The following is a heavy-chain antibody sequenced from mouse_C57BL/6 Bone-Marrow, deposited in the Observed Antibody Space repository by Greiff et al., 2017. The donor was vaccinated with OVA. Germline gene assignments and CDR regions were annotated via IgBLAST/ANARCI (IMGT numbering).Heavy chain of an antibody. CDR1: GYTFTSYW. J-gene: IGHJ2*01. Sequence: QVQLQQPGAELVKPGASVKMSCKASGYTFTSYWITWVKQRPGQGLEWIGDIYPGSGSTNYNEKFKSKATLTVDKSSSTAYMQLSSLTSEDSAVYYCARGAQDYFDYWGQGTTLTVSS. V-gene: IGHV1-55*01. D-gene: IGHD3-2*02. CDR3: ARGAQDYFDY. CDR2: IYPGSGST.